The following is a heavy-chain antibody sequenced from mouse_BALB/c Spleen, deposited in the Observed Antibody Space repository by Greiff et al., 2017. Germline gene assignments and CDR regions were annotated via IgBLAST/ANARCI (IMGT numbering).Heavy chain of an antibody. Sequence: EVQLQQSGAELVRSGASVKLSCTASGFNIKDYYMHWVKQRPEQGLEWIGWIDPENGDTEYAPKFQGKATMTADTSSNTAYLQLSSLTSEDTAVYYCKGYRSDGAWFAYWGQGTLVTVSA. D-gene: IGHD2-14*01. CDR2: IDPENGDT. CDR3: KGYRSDGAWFAY. V-gene: IGHV14-4*02. J-gene: IGHJ3*01. CDR1: GFNIKDYY.